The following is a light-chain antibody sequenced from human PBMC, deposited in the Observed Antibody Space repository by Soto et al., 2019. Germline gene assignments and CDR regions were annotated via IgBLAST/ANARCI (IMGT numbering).Light chain of an antibody. CDR2: GVT. Sequence: QSVLTQPPSVSGSPGQSVTISCTGSSNDVASNYRVSWYQQPPGTAPKLVIYGVTNRPSAVPDRFSGSRSGNTASLTISGLQAEDEADYLCMAYTDSSAYVFGTGTKLTVL. J-gene: IGLJ1*01. CDR1: SNDVASNYR. V-gene: IGLV2-18*02. CDR3: MAYTDSSAYV.